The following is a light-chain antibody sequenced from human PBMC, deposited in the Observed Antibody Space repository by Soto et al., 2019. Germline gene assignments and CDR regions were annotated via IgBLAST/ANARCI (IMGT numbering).Light chain of an antibody. CDR3: SSHTGGSTRV. J-gene: IGLJ1*01. CDR1: SSDVGGYDY. CDR2: EVT. Sequence: QSVLTQPASVSGSPGQSIAISCTGTSSDVGGYDYVSWYQQHPDKAPKLMIYEVTKRPSGVSNRFSGSKSGNTASLTISGLHPEDEADYYCSSHTGGSTRVFGSGTKVTVL. V-gene: IGLV2-14*01.